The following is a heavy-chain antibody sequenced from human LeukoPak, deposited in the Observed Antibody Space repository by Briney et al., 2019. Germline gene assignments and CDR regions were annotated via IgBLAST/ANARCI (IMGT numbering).Heavy chain of an antibody. V-gene: IGHV3-7*01. CDR3: AELGITMIGGV. CDR1: GFIFSNSW. CDR2: INQDGSDQ. J-gene: IGHJ6*04. D-gene: IGHD3-10*02. Sequence: GGSLRLSCAASGFIFSNSWMNWVRQAPGKGLEWVANINQDGSDQYYVDSVKGRFTISRDNAKNSLYLQMNSLRAEDTAVYYCAELGITMIGGVWGKGTTVTISS.